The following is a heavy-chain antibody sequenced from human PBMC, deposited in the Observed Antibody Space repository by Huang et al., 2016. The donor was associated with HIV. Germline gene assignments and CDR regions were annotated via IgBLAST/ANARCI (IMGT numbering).Heavy chain of an antibody. V-gene: IGHV1-18*01. CDR1: GYTFTSYG. D-gene: IGHD2-2*01. CDR3: ARDSPLLGVVIVVVPTAPNAFDI. Sequence: QVQLVQSGVEVKKPGASVKVSCKASGYTFTSYGISWVRQAPGQGLEWMGWIRADNGVTNYAQNVQGRVTMTTDTSTSTAYMELRSLRSDYTAVYYCARDSPLLGVVIVVVPTAPNAFDIWGQGTMVTVSS. J-gene: IGHJ3*02. CDR2: IRADNGVT.